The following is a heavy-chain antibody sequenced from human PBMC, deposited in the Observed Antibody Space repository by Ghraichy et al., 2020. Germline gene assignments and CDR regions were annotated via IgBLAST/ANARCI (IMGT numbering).Heavy chain of an antibody. CDR1: GGSFSGYY. J-gene: IGHJ2*01. CDR3: ARGGRGYSYGPSWYFDL. D-gene: IGHD5-18*01. CDR2: INHSGST. V-gene: IGHV4-34*01. Sequence: SETLSLTCAVYGGSFSGYYWSWIRQPPGKGLEWIGEINHSGSTNYNPSLKSRVTISVDTSKNQFSLKLSSVTAADTAVYYCARGGRGYSYGPSWYFDLWGRGTLVTVSS.